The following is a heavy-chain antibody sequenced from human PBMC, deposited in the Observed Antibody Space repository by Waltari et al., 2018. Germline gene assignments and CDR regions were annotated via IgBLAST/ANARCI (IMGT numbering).Heavy chain of an antibody. J-gene: IGHJ4*02. CDR2: IYYSGST. CDR1: GGSILTSSYY. D-gene: IGHD6-19*01. V-gene: IGHV4-39*01. CDR3: ATKRESSASGFDY. Sequence: QLQLQESGPGLVKPSAPLSFTCTVSGGSILTSSYYWGWIRQPPGKGREWIGSIYYSGSTHYNPSLKSRVTISVDTSKNQFSLKLSSVTAADTAVYYCATKRESSASGFDYWGQGTLVTVSS.